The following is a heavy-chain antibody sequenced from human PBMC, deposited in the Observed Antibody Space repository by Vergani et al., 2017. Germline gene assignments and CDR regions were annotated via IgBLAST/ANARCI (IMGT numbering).Heavy chain of an antibody. D-gene: IGHD2-15*01. Sequence: EVQLVESGGGLVKPGGSLRLSCAASGFTFSSYSMNWVRRAPGKGLEWVSFISSSSSYIYYADSVKGRFTISRDNAKNSLYLQMNSLRAEDTAVYYCANGDTLIGYWGQGTLVTVSS. CDR2: ISSSSSYI. V-gene: IGHV3-21*01. J-gene: IGHJ4*02. CDR3: ANGDTLIGY. CDR1: GFTFSSYS.